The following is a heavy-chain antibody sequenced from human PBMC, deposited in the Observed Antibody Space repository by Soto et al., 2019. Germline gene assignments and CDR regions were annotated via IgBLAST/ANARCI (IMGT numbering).Heavy chain of an antibody. Sequence: QVQLVQSGAEVKKPGASVKVSCKASGYPFTSSGVSWVRQAPGQGLEWMGWINTYNGDTNYAQKFQGRVTMTTDTSTSTVYMEVRSLRSDDTAVYYCARDDPYYYDSSGYSAFDCWGQGTLVNVSS. J-gene: IGHJ4*02. CDR2: INTYNGDT. V-gene: IGHV1-18*04. CDR1: GYPFTSSG. CDR3: ARDDPYYYDSSGYSAFDC. D-gene: IGHD3-22*01.